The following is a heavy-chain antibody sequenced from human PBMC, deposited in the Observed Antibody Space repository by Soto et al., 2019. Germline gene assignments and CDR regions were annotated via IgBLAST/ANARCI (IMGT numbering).Heavy chain of an antibody. Sequence: QVQLVESGGGVVQPGGSLRLSCAASGFSFSSYGMHWVRQAPGKGLEWVAVIWNDSSNKLYPDSVRGRFTISRDNSKSTLFLQMNSLRAEDTAVYYCATSHWNFFDYWGQGALVTVSS. V-gene: IGHV3-33*03. J-gene: IGHJ4*02. CDR2: IWNDSSNK. CDR3: ATSHWNFFDY. CDR1: GFSFSSYG. D-gene: IGHD1-1*01.